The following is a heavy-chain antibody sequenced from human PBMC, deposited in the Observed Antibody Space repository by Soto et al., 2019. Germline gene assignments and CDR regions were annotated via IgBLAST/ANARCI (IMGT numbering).Heavy chain of an antibody. CDR2: ISGSGGST. CDR3: AKDLSPSTGAYSDFWSGYSSVPWFDP. Sequence: EVQLLESGGGLVQPGGSLRLSCAASGFTFSSYAMSWVRQAPGKGLEWVSAISGSGGSTYYADSVKGRFTISRDNSTTTLYLQMNSLRAEDTAVYYCAKDLSPSTGAYSDFWSGYSSVPWFDPWCQGTLVTVSS. D-gene: IGHD3-3*01. V-gene: IGHV3-23*01. J-gene: IGHJ5*02. CDR1: GFTFSSYA.